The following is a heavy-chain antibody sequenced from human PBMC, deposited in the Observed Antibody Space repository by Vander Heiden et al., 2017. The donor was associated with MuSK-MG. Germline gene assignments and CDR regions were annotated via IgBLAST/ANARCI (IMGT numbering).Heavy chain of an antibody. J-gene: IGHJ4*02. Sequence: QVQLVQSGAEVKKPGSSVKVSCKASGGTFSSYAISWVRQAPGQGLEWMGRIIPIIDIANYTQKFQGRVTITADKSTSTADMELSSLRSEDTAVYYCAGAGLFCSGGSCYSGGYFDYWGQGTLVTVSS. CDR2: IIPIIDIA. CDR1: GGTFSSYA. V-gene: IGHV1-69*04. D-gene: IGHD2-15*01. CDR3: AGAGLFCSGGSCYSGGYFDY.